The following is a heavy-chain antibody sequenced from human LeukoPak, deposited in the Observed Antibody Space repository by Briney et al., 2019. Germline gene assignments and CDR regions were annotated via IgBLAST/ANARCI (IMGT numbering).Heavy chain of an antibody. CDR3: ARDGADYDDY. CDR2: ISSSRTTI. J-gene: IGHJ4*02. CDR1: GSTFSSYS. Sequence: GGSLRLSCAASGSTFSSYSMNWVRQAPGKGLEWVSFISSSRTTIYYADSVKGRFTISRDNARNSLYLQMNSLRAEDTAVYYCARDGADYDDYWGQGTLVTVSS. D-gene: IGHD4-17*01. V-gene: IGHV3-48*01.